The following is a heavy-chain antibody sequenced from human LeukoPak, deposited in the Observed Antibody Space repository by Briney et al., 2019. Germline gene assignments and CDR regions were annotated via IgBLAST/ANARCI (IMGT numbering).Heavy chain of an antibody. Sequence: AGGSLRLSCAASGFTFKDYAMSWVRQAPGTGLEWVSSMTGSSGSTYYADSVKGRFTISWDNSKNILFLQMNSLRADDTAIYYCARSSTNMVLYYFDFWGQGTLVPVSS. J-gene: IGHJ4*02. CDR2: MTGSSGST. D-gene: IGHD3-10*01. V-gene: IGHV3-23*01. CDR1: GFTFKDYA. CDR3: ARSSTNMVLYYFDF.